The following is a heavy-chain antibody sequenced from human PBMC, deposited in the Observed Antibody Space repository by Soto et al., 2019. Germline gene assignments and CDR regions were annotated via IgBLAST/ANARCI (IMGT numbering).Heavy chain of an antibody. Sequence: EVQLVESGGGLVQPGGSLRLSCAASGFTFSSYWMHWVRQAPGKGLVWVSRINSDGSTTNYADSVKGRFTISRDNAKNTLYLQINSLRAEDTAVYYCARDREWELPGYWGQGTLVTVSS. CDR2: INSDGSTT. CDR1: GFTFSSYW. J-gene: IGHJ4*02. CDR3: ARDREWELPGY. V-gene: IGHV3-74*01. D-gene: IGHD1-26*01.